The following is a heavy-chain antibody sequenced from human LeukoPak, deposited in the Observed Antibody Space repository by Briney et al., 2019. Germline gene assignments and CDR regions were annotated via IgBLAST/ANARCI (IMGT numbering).Heavy chain of an antibody. CDR1: GFTFSSYN. Sequence: GGSHRLSCAASGFTFSSYNMNWVRQAPGKGLEWVSSISSGTSYIYYADSVKGRFTISRDNAKNSLYLQMNSLRAEDTAVYYCARDGAAPDFYYYFMDVWGKGTTVTVSS. V-gene: IGHV3-21*01. CDR3: ARDGAAPDFYYYFMDV. D-gene: IGHD6-6*01. J-gene: IGHJ6*03. CDR2: ISSGTSYI.